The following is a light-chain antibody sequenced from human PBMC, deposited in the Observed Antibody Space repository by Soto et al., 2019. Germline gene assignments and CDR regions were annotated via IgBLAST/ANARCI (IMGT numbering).Light chain of an antibody. V-gene: IGKV4-1*01. J-gene: IGKJ1*01. CDR2: WAS. Sequence: DNVMTQSPDSLAVSLGERATINCKSSQSVLYSSNNKNYLAWYQQKPGQPPKLLIYWASTRESGVPERFSGSGSGTDFTLTISSLQAEDVAFYYCQQSYSTPRTFGQGTKVEIK. CDR1: QSVLYSSNNKNY. CDR3: QQSYSTPRT.